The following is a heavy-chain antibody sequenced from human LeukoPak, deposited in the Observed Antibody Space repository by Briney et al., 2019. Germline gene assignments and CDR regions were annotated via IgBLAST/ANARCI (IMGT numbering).Heavy chain of an antibody. D-gene: IGHD1-1*01. CDR2: IQSDRGGV. CDR3: SRDNNWAFDY. V-gene: IGHV3-30*02. CDR1: GFSFNNKG. Sequence: PGGSLRLSCAASGFSFNNKGAHWVRQAPGKGLEWVALIQSDRGGVFYSDSVKGRFTVSRDSSQNTVYIQMNSLRIEDTAVYFCSRDNNWAFDYWGQGTLVTVSS. J-gene: IGHJ4*02.